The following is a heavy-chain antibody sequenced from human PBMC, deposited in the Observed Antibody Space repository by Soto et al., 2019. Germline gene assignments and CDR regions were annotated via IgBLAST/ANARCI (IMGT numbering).Heavy chain of an antibody. V-gene: IGHV1-8*01. D-gene: IGHD4-4*01. CDR2: MNPNTGNT. CDR3: ARGDYRVLEF. CDR1: GYTFTSYD. J-gene: IGHJ4*02. Sequence: ASVKVSCKTSGYTFTSYDINWVRHATGQGLEWMGWMNPNTGNTGYAQKFQGRVTMTRNTSISTAYMELSSLRSEDTAMYYCARGDYRVLEFWGQGTLVTVSS.